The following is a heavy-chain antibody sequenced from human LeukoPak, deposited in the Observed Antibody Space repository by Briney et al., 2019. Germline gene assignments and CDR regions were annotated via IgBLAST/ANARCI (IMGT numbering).Heavy chain of an antibody. Sequence: SETLSLTCTVSGGSISSSSYYWGWIRQPPGKGLEWIGSIYCSGSTYYNPSLKSRVTISVDTSKNQFSLKLSSVTAADTAVYYCARQRRQSSSWYQNWFDPWGQGTLVTVSS. V-gene: IGHV4-39*01. J-gene: IGHJ5*02. CDR1: GGSISSSSYY. D-gene: IGHD6-13*01. CDR3: ARQRRQSSSWYQNWFDP. CDR2: IYCSGST.